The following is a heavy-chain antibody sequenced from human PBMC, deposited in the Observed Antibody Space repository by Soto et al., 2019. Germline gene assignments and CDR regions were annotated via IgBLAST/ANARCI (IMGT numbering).Heavy chain of an antibody. D-gene: IGHD3-16*02. CDR2: IYYTGIT. V-gene: IGHV4-39*02. Sequence: SETLSLTCTVSVASVHTTFYYWGWIRQSPGKGLEWIGNIYYTGITNYNPSLKSRVTISVDTSMNHFSLRLSSVTAADTAVYYCARAFCSTTACYRYSYYGMDVWGQGTTVTVSS. J-gene: IGHJ6*02. CDR1: VASVHTTFYY. CDR3: ARAFCSTTACYRYSYYGMDV.